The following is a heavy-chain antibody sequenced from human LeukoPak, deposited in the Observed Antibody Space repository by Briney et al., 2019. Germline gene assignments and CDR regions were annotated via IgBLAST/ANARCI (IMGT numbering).Heavy chain of an antibody. CDR1: GFTVRTND. D-gene: IGHD6-19*01. Sequence: GGSLRLSCAASGFTVRTNDMSWIRQAPGKGLEWVSAISGSGLSTYYADSVRGRFTISRDNSKNTVFLQMNSLTAADTAMYYCAKFRPSSTSGWLRDLDYWGQGTPVTVSS. CDR3: AKFRPSSTSGWLRDLDY. CDR2: ISGSGLST. J-gene: IGHJ4*02. V-gene: IGHV3-23*01.